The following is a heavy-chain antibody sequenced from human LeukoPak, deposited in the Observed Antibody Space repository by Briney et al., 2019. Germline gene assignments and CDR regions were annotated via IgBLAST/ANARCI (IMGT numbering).Heavy chain of an antibody. D-gene: IGHD3-22*01. V-gene: IGHV1-69*06. CDR1: GGTFSSYA. CDR2: IIPIFGTA. Sequence: ASVKVSCKASGGTFSSYAISWVRQAPGQGLEWMGGIIPIFGTANYAQKFQGRVTITADKSTSTAYMELSSLRSEDTAVYYCARDPPPYYYDSSGYDYWGQGTLVTVSS. CDR3: ARDPPPYYYDSSGYDY. J-gene: IGHJ4*02.